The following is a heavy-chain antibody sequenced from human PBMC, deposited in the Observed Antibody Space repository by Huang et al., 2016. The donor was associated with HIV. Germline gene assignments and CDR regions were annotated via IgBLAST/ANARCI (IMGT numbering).Heavy chain of an antibody. CDR3: ARGPLHRAIMNWGEGFDDGWRTGFDP. D-gene: IGHD7-27*01. CDR2: ATPMSGHT. J-gene: IGHJ5*02. V-gene: IGHV1-8*01. Sequence: QEQLVQSGAEVKKPGASVTVSCKASGYTFSFHDVHWVRQVSGQGLEGMGCATPMSGHTGYDRKFQGRVTMTTNTSVTTAYMEVRSLTSEDTAVYFCARGPLHRAIMNWGEGFDDGWRTGFDPWGQGTLVIVTS. CDR1: GYTFSFHD.